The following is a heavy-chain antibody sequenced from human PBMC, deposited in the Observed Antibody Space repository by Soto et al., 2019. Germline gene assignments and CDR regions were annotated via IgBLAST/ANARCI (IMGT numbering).Heavy chain of an antibody. CDR1: GYTFTSYG. Sequence: QVHLVQSGAEVKKPGASVKVSCKGSGYTFTSYGITWVRQAPGQGLEWMGWIGAQNGNTDYAQRLQGRVTVTRDTSTSTAYMELRSLRSDDTAVYYCARGRYGDYWGQGALVTVSS. D-gene: IGHD1-1*01. CDR2: IGAQNGNT. J-gene: IGHJ4*02. CDR3: ARGRYGDY. V-gene: IGHV1-18*01.